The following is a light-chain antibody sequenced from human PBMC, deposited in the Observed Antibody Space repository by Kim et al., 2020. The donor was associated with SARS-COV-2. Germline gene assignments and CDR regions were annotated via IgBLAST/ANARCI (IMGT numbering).Light chain of an antibody. CDR2: GAS. CDR3: QQYNIWPGT. V-gene: IGKV3-15*01. CDR1: QTVSSN. J-gene: IGKJ2*01. Sequence: SVSPGDRATLSCRASQTVSSNLAWYQQKPGQAPRLLIYGASTRATGIPARFSGSGSGTEFTLTISSLQSEDFAVYFCQQYNIWPGTFGQGTKLEI.